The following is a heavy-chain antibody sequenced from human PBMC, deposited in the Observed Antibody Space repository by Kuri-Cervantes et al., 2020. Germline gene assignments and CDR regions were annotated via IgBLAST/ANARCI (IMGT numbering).Heavy chain of an antibody. D-gene: IGHD6-19*01. CDR1: GYSFTSYW. Sequence: GESLKISCKGSGYSFTSYWIGWVRQMPGKGLEWMGIIYPGDSDTRYSPSFQCQVTISADKSTSTAYLQWSSLKASDTAMYYCARAGIAVAGKVAWFDPWGQGTLVTVSS. CDR2: IYPGDSDT. CDR3: ARAGIAVAGKVAWFDP. V-gene: IGHV5-51*01. J-gene: IGHJ5*02.